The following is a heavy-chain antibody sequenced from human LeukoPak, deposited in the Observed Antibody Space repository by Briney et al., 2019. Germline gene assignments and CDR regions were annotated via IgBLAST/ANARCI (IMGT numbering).Heavy chain of an antibody. CDR2: IYAGGGK. Sequence: GGSLRLSCAVSGFRVTNDYMNWVRQAPGKGLEWVSIIYAGGGKYYPDSVKGRFTISRDSSNNTLFLQIRNLRADDSGLYYCATDIRSSPLGFWGHGTLVTVSS. CDR3: ATDIRSSPLGF. V-gene: IGHV3-66*01. D-gene: IGHD3-9*01. CDR1: GFRVTNDY. J-gene: IGHJ4*01.